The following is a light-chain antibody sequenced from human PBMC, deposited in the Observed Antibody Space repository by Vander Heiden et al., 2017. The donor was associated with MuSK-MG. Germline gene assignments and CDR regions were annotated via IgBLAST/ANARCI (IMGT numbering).Light chain of an antibody. CDR3: PTWGTGMRV. CDR2: LLSDGSH. CDR1: SGHRRYA. Sequence: LVLTQSPSASASLGASVKLTCTLSSGHRRYAIAWHQQQPEKGPRYLMMLLSDGSHHMGDGIPDRFSGSSSGAARYPTISSLQSEDEAYYYCPTWGTGMRVFGGGTKLTVL. J-gene: IGLJ3*02. V-gene: IGLV4-69*01.